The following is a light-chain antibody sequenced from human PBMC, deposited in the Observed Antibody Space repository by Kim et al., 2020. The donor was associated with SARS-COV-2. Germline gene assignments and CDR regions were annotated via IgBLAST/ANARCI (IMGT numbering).Light chain of an antibody. V-gene: IGKV1-17*03. CDR1: QAISNY. CDR3: LQHNVYPLT. CDR2: AAS. Sequence: SASVGDRVTIACRASQAISNYLAWFQQKPGKGPKRLIYAASSLQSGVPSRFSGSGSGTEFTLTISSLQPEDFATYFRLQHNVYPLTFGGGTKVEI. J-gene: IGKJ4*01.